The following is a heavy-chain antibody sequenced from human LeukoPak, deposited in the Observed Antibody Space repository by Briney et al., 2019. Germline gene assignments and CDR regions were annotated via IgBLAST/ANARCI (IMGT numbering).Heavy chain of an antibody. CDR1: GGSISSYY. Sequence: KTSETLSLTCTVSGGSISSYYWSWNRQPPGKGLEWIGYIYYSGSTNYNPSLKSRVTISVDTSKNQFSLKLSSVTAADTAVYYCARGTYSSSWYPFGYWGQGTLVTVSS. D-gene: IGHD6-13*01. J-gene: IGHJ4*02. V-gene: IGHV4-59*01. CDR3: ARGTYSSSWYPFGY. CDR2: IYYSGST.